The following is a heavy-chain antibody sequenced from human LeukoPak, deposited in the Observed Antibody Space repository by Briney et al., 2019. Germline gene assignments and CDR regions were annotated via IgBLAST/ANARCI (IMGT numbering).Heavy chain of an antibody. Sequence: SETLSLTCSVSGVSINNRTYYWGWIRQSPGKGLEWVGSMYYSGSTYYNPSLKSRVTISVDTSKNQFSLKLSSVTAADTAVYYCARDKGYDYWGQGTLVTVSS. J-gene: IGHJ4*02. D-gene: IGHD5-12*01. CDR3: ARDKGYDY. CDR2: MYYSGST. V-gene: IGHV4-39*07. CDR1: GVSINNRTYY.